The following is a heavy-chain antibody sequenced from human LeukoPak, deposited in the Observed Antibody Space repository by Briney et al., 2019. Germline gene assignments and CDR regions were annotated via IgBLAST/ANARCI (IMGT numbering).Heavy chain of an antibody. Sequence: SQTLSLTCTVSGDSISSGGYYWSWIRQPPGKGLEWIGEINHSGSTNYNPSLKSRVTISVDTSKNQFSLKLSSVTAADTAVYYCARTLRITMVRGVISSHFDYWGQGTLVTVSS. D-gene: IGHD3-10*01. CDR3: ARTLRITMVRGVISSHFDY. J-gene: IGHJ4*02. V-gene: IGHV4-30-2*01. CDR2: INHSGST. CDR1: GDSISSGGYY.